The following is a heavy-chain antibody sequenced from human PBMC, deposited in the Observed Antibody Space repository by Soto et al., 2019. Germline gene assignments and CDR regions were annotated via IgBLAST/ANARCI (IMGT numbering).Heavy chain of an antibody. V-gene: IGHV3-74*01. J-gene: IGHJ1*01. Sequence: EVQLVESGGGLVQPGGSLRLSCAASGFTFTNLWIYWVRQTPEKGLVWVAGINGDGTITAYADSGKGRFTISRDNAKSTLYLQMNSLTIEDTALYYCVRDFRWGQGTLVTVFS. CDR3: VRDFR. CDR1: GFTFTNLW. CDR2: INGDGTIT.